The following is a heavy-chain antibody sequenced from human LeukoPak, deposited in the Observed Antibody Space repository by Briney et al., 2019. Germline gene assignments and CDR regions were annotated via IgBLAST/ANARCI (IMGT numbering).Heavy chain of an antibody. J-gene: IGHJ4*02. CDR1: GFTFSSYS. D-gene: IGHD1-1*01. Sequence: GGSLRLSCAASGFTFSSYSMTWVRQAPGKGLEWVSSISSSSSYIYYADSVRGRFTISRDNAKSSLYLQMNSLRAEDTVVYYCARRNSKTGRVYWGQGTLVTVSS. CDR3: ARRNSKTGRVY. V-gene: IGHV3-21*01. CDR2: ISSSSSYI.